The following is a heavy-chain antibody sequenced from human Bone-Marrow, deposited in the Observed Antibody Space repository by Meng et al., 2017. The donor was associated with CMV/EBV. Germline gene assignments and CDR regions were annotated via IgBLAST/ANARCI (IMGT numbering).Heavy chain of an antibody. CDR1: GLTFSSYE. V-gene: IGHV3-48*03. J-gene: IGHJ4*02. Sequence: GESLKISCAASGLTFSSYEMNWVRQAPGKGLEWVSYISSSGSTTHYADSVKGRFTISRDNAKNSLYLQMNSLSAEDTAVYYCARDSVDFWSGYPGPFDYWGQGTLVTVSS. CDR3: ARDSVDFWSGYPGPFDY. CDR2: ISSSGSTT. D-gene: IGHD3-3*01.